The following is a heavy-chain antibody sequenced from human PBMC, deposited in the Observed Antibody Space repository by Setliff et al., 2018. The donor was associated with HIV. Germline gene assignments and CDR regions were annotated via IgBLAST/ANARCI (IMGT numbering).Heavy chain of an antibody. Sequence: PSETLSLTCTVYGGSFSNYYTNWIRQPPGKGLEWIGELSPSGTTRSNPSLQSRVTISLDTSNNQFSLKLASVTAADTAMYYCASFFVTTVTNQDYWGQGTPVTVSS. CDR3: ASFFVTTVTNQDY. D-gene: IGHD4-17*01. J-gene: IGHJ4*02. CDR1: GGSFSNYY. CDR2: LSPSGTT. V-gene: IGHV4-34*01.